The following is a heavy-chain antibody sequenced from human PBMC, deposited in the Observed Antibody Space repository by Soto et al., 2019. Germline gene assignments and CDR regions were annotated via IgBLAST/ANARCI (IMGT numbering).Heavy chain of an antibody. CDR1: GFTFSNYV. CDR2: ISTSSNYI. D-gene: IGHD4-17*01. V-gene: IGHV3-21*01. J-gene: IGHJ4*02. Sequence: VQLVESGGGLVKPGGSLRLSCAASGFTFSNYVMNWVRQAPGKGLEWVSSISTSSNYIYYADSVKGRFTISRDNAKNSLYLQLNSLRADDTAVYYCARGAPGYGDRLFDYWGQGTRVTVSS. CDR3: ARGAPGYGDRLFDY.